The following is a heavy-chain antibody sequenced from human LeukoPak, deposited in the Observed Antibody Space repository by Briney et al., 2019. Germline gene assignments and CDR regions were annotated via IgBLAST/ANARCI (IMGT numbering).Heavy chain of an antibody. J-gene: IGHJ4*02. CDR2: FYWSDDK. CDR3: AHRRLYDQTFDY. CDR1: GFSLTTSGVG. Sequence: SGPTLVKPTQTLTLTCTFSGFSLTTSGVGVGWIRQPPGKALEWLALFYWSDDKRYSPSLKSRLTITKDTAKNQVVLTITNVNPVDTATYYCAHRRLYDQTFDYWGQGTLVTVSS. V-gene: IGHV2-5*01. D-gene: IGHD3-3*01.